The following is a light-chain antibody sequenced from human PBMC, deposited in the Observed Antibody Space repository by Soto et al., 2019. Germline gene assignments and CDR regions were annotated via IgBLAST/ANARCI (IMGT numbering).Light chain of an antibody. Sequence: EIVVTQSPATLSVSPGEIVTLSCRASQSVSSSLAWYQQRPGQAPRLLIYDTSTRAAGIAARFSGSGSGTEFTLTISSLQSEDSAVYYCQQYVHWPPGAFGQGTTVEIK. CDR2: DTS. J-gene: IGKJ1*01. CDR3: QQYVHWPPGA. CDR1: QSVSSS. V-gene: IGKV3-15*01.